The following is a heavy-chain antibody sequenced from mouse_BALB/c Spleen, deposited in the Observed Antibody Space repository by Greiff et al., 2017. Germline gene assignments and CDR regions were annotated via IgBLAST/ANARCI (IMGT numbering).Heavy chain of an antibody. CDR3: ARDDWYFDV. J-gene: IGHJ1*01. V-gene: IGHV5-4*02. Sequence: EVQLVESGGGLVKPGGSLKLSCAASGFTFSDYYMYWVRQTPEKRLEWVATISDGGSYTYYPDSVKGRFTISRDNAKNNLYLQMSSLKSEDTAMYYCARDDWYFDVWGAGTTVTVSS. CDR1: GFTFSDYY. CDR2: ISDGGSYT.